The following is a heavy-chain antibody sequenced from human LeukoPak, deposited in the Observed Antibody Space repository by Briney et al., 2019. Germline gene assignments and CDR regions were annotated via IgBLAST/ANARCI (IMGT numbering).Heavy chain of an antibody. Sequence: GGSLRLSCAASGFTFSSNYMSWVRQAPGKGLEWVSVIYSDGSTYYADSVKGRFTISRDNSKNTLYLQMNSLRAEDTAVYYCARETYSNYLYYFDYWGQGTLVAVSS. CDR1: GFTFSSNY. J-gene: IGHJ4*02. CDR2: IYSDGST. CDR3: ARETYSNYLYYFDY. V-gene: IGHV3-53*01. D-gene: IGHD4-11*01.